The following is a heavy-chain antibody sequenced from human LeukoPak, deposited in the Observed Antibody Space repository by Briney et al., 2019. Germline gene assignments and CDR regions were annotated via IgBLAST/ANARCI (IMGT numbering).Heavy chain of an antibody. J-gene: IGHJ2*01. CDR3: ARLIYGSGSYWSPDWYFDL. CDR2: IYYSGST. D-gene: IGHD3-10*01. CDR1: GGSISSDDYY. Sequence: PSQTLSLTCTVSGGSISSDDYYWSWIRQPPGKGLEWIGYIYYSGSTYYNPSLKSRVTISVDTSKNQFSLKLSSVTAADTAVYYCARLIYGSGSYWSPDWYFDLWGRGTLVTVSS. V-gene: IGHV4-30-4*01.